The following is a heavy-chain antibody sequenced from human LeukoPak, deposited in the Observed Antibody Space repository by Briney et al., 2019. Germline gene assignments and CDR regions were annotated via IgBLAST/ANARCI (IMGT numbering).Heavy chain of an antibody. J-gene: IGHJ2*01. V-gene: IGHV1-46*01. CDR2: INPSGGST. Sequence: ASVKVSCKASGYTFTGYYMHWVRQAPGQGLEWMGIINPSGGSTSYAQKFQGRVTLTRDMSTSTVYMELSSLRSEDTAVYYCARDLVNYYDSSGYYPRGDRRYFDLWGRGTLVTVSS. CDR1: GYTFTGYY. D-gene: IGHD3-22*01. CDR3: ARDLVNYYDSSGYYPRGDRRYFDL.